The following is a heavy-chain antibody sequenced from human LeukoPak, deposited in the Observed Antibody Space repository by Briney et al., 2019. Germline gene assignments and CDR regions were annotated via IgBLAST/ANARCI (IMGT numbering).Heavy chain of an antibody. D-gene: IGHD2/OR15-2a*01. J-gene: IGHJ4*02. CDR1: GFTFSSYG. Sequence: PGGSLRLSCAASGFTFSSYGMHWVRQTPGKGLVWVSHINHDGSLTNYADFVKGRFTISRDLAKSTLYLQMTRLGAEDTAVYYCSRDVFSLGDSWGQGTLVTVSS. CDR2: INHDGSLT. V-gene: IGHV3-74*01. CDR3: SRDVFSLGDS.